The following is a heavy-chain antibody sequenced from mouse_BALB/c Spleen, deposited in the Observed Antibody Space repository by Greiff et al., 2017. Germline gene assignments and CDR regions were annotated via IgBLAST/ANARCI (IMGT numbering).Heavy chain of an antibody. Sequence: VQRVESGPGLVAPSQSLSITCTVSGFSLTSYGVHWVRQPPGKGLEWLGVIWAGGSTNYNSALMSRLSISKDNSKSQVFLKMNSLQTDDTAMYYCASPYYYGSSLYAMDYWGQGTSVTVSS. J-gene: IGHJ4*01. CDR1: GFSLTSYG. D-gene: IGHD1-1*01. CDR3: ASPYYYGSSLYAMDY. V-gene: IGHV2-9*02. CDR2: IWAGGST.